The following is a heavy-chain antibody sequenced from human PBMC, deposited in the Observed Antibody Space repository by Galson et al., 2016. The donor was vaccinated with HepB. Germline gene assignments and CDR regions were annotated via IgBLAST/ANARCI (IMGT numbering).Heavy chain of an antibody. V-gene: IGHV6-1*01. J-gene: IGHJ6*02. Sequence: CAISGDSVYNNGAAWVWIRQSPSRGVEWLGRTFYRSTWENHYAGSVKNRITISPDTSRNQFSLHLNSVTPEDTAAYYCARAVMLGRGMDVWGQGTTVTVSS. CDR3: ARAVMLGRGMDV. CDR2: TFYRSTWEN. D-gene: IGHD3-10*01. CDR1: GDSVYNNGAA.